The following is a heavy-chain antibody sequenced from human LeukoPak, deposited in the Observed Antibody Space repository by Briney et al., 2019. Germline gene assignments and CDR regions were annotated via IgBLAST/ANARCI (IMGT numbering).Heavy chain of an antibody. V-gene: IGHV5-10-1*01. CDR2: IDPSDSDT. CDR3: ARHFVGATPDFDY. D-gene: IGHD1-26*01. Sequence: GESLKISCKGPGHTFTNYWISWVRQMPGKGLEWMGRIDPSDSDTNYSPSFQGHVTISADKSITTAYLQWISLKASDTAIYYCARHFVGATPDFDYWGQGTLVTVSS. CDR1: GHTFTNYW. J-gene: IGHJ4*02.